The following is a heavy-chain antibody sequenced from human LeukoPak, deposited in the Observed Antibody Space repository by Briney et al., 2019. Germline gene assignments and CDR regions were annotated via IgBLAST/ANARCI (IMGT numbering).Heavy chain of an antibody. D-gene: IGHD3-10*01. Sequence: SETLSLTCTVSGGSISGYYWSWLRQPPGKGLEWVGYINYSGNSNYNPSLKSRVTISVDTSKNQFSLRLTSVTAADTAVYYCARGSGSPDYWGQGALVTVSS. J-gene: IGHJ4*02. V-gene: IGHV4-59*13. CDR1: GGSISGYY. CDR3: ARGSGSPDY. CDR2: INYSGNS.